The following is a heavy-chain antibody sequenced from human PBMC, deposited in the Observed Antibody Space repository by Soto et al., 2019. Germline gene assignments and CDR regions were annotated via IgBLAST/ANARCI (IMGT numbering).Heavy chain of an antibody. V-gene: IGHV3-13*01. D-gene: IGHD2-15*01. CDR2: IGTAGDT. CDR1: GFTFSGFD. Sequence: GGSLRLSCEASGFTFSGFDMHWVRQPTGKGLEWVSTIGTAGDTYYAVSVKGRFTISRDNAKNSLSLQMNGLRAGDTAVYFCARGQEVGAHFFDYWGQGTQVTVSS. CDR3: ARGQEVGAHFFDY. J-gene: IGHJ4*02.